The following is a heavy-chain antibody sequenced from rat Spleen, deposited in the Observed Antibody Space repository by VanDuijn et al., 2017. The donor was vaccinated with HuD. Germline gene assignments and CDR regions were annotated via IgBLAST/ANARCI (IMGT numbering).Heavy chain of an antibody. Sequence: EVQLVESGGGLVQPGRSLKLSCAASGFTFNNYGMAWVRQAPTKGLEWVATFSYDGFTTYYRDSVRGRFTISSDDAKTTLYLQMDSLRSEDTATYYCARHPDYSNYFDYWGQGVMVTVSS. CDR1: GFTFNNYG. V-gene: IGHV5-29*01. CDR3: ARHPDYSNYFDY. D-gene: IGHD1-1*01. J-gene: IGHJ2*01. CDR2: FSYDGFTT.